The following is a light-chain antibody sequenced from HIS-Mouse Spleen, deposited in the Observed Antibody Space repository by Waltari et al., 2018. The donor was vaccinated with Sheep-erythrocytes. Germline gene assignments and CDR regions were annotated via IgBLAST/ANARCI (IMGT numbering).Light chain of an antibody. CDR3: CSYAGSYNHV. CDR1: SRDGGFYNF. CDR2: DVS. V-gene: IGLV2-11*01. Sequence: QSSLTQPRSLSGSPVQSFTIPCTGTSRDGGFYNFASSYQQHPGKAPKLMIYDVSKRPSGVPDRFSGSKSGNTASLTISGLQAEDEADYYCCSYAGSYNHVFATGTKVTVL. J-gene: IGLJ1*01.